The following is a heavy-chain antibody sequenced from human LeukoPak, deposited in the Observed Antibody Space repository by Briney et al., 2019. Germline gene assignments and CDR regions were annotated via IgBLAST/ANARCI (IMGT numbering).Heavy chain of an antibody. J-gene: IGHJ4*02. CDR3: AKALYYYDSSGREFDY. CDR2: ISWNSGSI. CDR1: GFTFDDYV. D-gene: IGHD3-22*01. Sequence: PGGSLRLSCAASGFTFDDYVMHWVRQAPGKGLEWVSGISWNSGSIGYVDSVKGRFTISRDNAKNSLYLQMNSLRAEDTALYYCAKALYYYDSSGREFDYWGQGTLVTVSS. V-gene: IGHV3-9*01.